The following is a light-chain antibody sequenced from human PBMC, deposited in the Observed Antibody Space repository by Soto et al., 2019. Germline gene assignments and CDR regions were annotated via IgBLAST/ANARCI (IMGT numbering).Light chain of an antibody. V-gene: IGKV1-5*03. J-gene: IGKJ4*01. CDR2: KAS. CDR1: QSISTW. CDR3: QQYNTYPLT. Sequence: DIQITQSPSTLSESVGDRVTITCRASQSISTWLAWYQQKPGKAPKLLIYKASSLEGGVPSRFSGSGSGTDFNITISSLQPDDFATYYCQQYNTYPLTFGGGTTVEIK.